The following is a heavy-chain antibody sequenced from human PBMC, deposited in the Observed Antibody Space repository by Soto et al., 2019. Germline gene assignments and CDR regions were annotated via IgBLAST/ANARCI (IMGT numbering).Heavy chain of an antibody. V-gene: IGHV4-38-2*01. CDR3: ARFDFWSGYYRPNYYYGMDV. CDR2: IYHSGST. J-gene: IGHJ6*02. Sequence: PSETLSLTCAVSGYSISSGYYWGWIRQPPGEGLEWIGSIYHSGSTYYNPSLKSRVTISVDTSKNQFSLKLSSVTAADTAVYYCARFDFWSGYYRPNYYYGMDVWGQGXTVTVSS. D-gene: IGHD3-3*01. CDR1: GYSISSGYY.